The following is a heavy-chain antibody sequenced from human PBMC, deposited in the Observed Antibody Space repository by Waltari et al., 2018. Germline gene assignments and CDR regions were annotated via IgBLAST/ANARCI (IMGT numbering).Heavy chain of an antibody. CDR1: GFTFSSYG. CDR2: IWYDGSNK. J-gene: IGHJ4*02. D-gene: IGHD2-21*02. Sequence: QVQLVESGGGVVQPGRSLRLSCAASGFTFSSYGMHWVRQAPGKGLEWVAVIWYDGSNKYYADSVKGRFTISRDNSKNTLYLQMNSLRAEDTAVYYCARDRWGGDGKYYFDYWGQGTLVTVSS. V-gene: IGHV3-33*01. CDR3: ARDRWGGDGKYYFDY.